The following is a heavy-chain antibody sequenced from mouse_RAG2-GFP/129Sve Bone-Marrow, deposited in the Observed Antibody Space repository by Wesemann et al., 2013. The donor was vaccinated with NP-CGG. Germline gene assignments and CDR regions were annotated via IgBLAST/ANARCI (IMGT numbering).Heavy chain of an antibody. CDR3: ARGPVIPDGFAY. D-gene: IGHD1-1*01. Sequence: GLEWIGDIYPGSGSTNYNEKFKSKATLTVDTSSSTAYMQLSSLTSEDSAVYYCARGPVIPDGFAYWGQGTLVTVSA. J-gene: IGHJ3*01. CDR2: IYPGSGST. V-gene: IGHV1-55*01.